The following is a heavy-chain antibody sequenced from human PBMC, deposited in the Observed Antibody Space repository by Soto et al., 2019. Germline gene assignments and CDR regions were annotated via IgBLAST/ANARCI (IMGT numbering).Heavy chain of an antibody. CDR1: GFTFSSYS. Sequence: EVQLVESGGGLVKPGGALRLSCAASGFTFSSYSMNWVRQAPGKGLEWVSSISSSSSYIYYVDSVKGRFTITRDNAKNSLYLQIKSGRAEDTAVYSRPRGPAVRYCRGGSCYSPYSFDDWGQGTLVTVSS. D-gene: IGHD2-15*01. CDR3: PRGPAVRYCRGGSCYSPYSFDD. CDR2: ISSSSSYI. V-gene: IGHV3-21*01. J-gene: IGHJ4*02.